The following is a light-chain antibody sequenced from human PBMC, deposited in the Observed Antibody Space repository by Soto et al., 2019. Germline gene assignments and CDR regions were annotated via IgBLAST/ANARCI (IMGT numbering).Light chain of an antibody. V-gene: IGLV2-14*01. CDR2: EVS. CDR3: GSYTSSSNYV. J-gene: IGLJ1*01. Sequence: ALTQPASVSGSPGQSITISCTGYIHYDFVSWYQQHPGTAPKLVIYEVSNRPSGTSDRFSGSKSGHTASLTISGLQTEDEAVYYCGSYTSSSNYVFGTGTKVTVL. CDR1: IHYDF.